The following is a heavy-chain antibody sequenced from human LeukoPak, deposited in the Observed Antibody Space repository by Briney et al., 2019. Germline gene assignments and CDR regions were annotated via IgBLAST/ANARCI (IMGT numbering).Heavy chain of an antibody. D-gene: IGHD3-10*01. V-gene: IGHV3-23*01. Sequence: GRSLRLSCAASGFTFNFYWMTWVRQAPGNWLEWVSTISAGGGRTKYADSVKGRLTICRDNPKNTMYMQMNRLRAEDTAVYYCAKRLYGSGGYYQFDYWGQGTLVTVSS. J-gene: IGHJ4*02. CDR1: GFTFNFYW. CDR2: ISAGGGRT. CDR3: AKRLYGSGGYYQFDY.